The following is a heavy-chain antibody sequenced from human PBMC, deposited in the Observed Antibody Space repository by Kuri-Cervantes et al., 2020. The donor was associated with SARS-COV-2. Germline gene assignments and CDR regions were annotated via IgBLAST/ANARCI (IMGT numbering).Heavy chain of an antibody. J-gene: IGHJ4*02. CDR1: GGTFSSYA. V-gene: IGHV1-69*13. CDR3: AREPTSVGRGCSSTSCYYEVDY. Sequence: SVKVSCKASGGTFSSYAISWVRQAPGQGLEWMGGIIPIFGTANYAQKFQGRVTITADESTSTAYMELSSLRAEDTAVYYCAREPTSVGRGCSSTSCYYEVDYWDQGTLVTVSS. CDR2: IIPIFGTA. D-gene: IGHD2-2*01.